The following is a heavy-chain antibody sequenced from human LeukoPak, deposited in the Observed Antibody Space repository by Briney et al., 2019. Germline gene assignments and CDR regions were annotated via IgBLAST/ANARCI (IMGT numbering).Heavy chain of an antibody. J-gene: IGHJ6*03. CDR2: IIPIFGTA. CDR1: GGTFSSYA. Sequence: ASVKVSCKASGGTFSSYAISWVRQAPGQGLEWMGGIIPIFGTANYAQKFQGRVTITTDESTSTAYMELSSLRSEDTAVYYCASGYCSSTSCYNYYYYYMDVWGKGTTVTVSS. D-gene: IGHD2-2*03. CDR3: ASGYCSSTSCYNYYYYYMDV. V-gene: IGHV1-69*05.